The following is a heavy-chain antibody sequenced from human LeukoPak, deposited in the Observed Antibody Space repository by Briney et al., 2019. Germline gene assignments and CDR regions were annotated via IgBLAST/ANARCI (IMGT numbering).Heavy chain of an antibody. Sequence: PGGSLRLSCAASGFIFDDYAMNWVRQAPGKGLEWVSSITWNSGNIVYADSVKGRFTISRDNAKSSLYLQMNSLRADDTALYYCAKAGGPGITELFDSWGQGTLVTVSS. CDR2: ITWNSGNI. D-gene: IGHD3-10*01. CDR1: GFIFDDYA. CDR3: AKAGGPGITELFDS. J-gene: IGHJ4*02. V-gene: IGHV3-9*01.